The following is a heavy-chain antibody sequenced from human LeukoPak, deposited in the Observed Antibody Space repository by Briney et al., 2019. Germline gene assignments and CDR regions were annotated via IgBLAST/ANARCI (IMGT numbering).Heavy chain of an antibody. V-gene: IGHV1-2*02. CDR2: IKPKSGGT. J-gene: IGHJ5*02. CDR3: ARGGITMVRGVMGNWFDP. D-gene: IGHD3-10*01. CDR1: GYTFTGYN. Sequence: ASLRVSCTASGYTFTGYNMHWVRHAPGQGLEWMWWIKPKSGGTNYAQKFQSRVTMTRDTSISTAYMELSRLRSDDTAVYYCARGGITMVRGVMGNWFDPWGQGTLVTVSS.